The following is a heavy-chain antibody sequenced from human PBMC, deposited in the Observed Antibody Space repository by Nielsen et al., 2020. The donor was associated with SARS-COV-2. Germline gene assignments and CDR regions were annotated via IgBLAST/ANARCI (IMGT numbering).Heavy chain of an antibody. V-gene: IGHV1-18*01. J-gene: IGHJ4*02. CDR2: MSAYNGKT. D-gene: IGHD3-22*01. Sequence: ASVKVSCKASGYRFASFGVSWVRQACGQGPEWMGWMSAYNGKTKYAQNFQGRVTMTTDTATSTAYMELRSLRSDDSAVYYCARAERPQLGFYFDTSGQYYFDYWGQGTQVTVSS. CDR3: ARAERPQLGFYFDTSGQYYFDY. CDR1: GYRFASFG.